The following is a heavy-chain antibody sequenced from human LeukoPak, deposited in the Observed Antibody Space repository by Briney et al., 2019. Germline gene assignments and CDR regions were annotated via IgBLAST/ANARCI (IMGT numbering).Heavy chain of an antibody. CDR1: GFTFSGYS. V-gene: IGHV3-21*01. Sequence: GGSLRLPCTASGFTFSGYSMNWIRQAPGKGLEWVSSFGTRSTSIYHAGSVKGRFAISRDNAKNSLYLQMNSLRAEDTALYYCAREVSEGFDFWGQGTLVTVSS. J-gene: IGHJ4*02. CDR3: AREVSEGFDF. CDR2: FGTRSTSI. D-gene: IGHD3-22*01.